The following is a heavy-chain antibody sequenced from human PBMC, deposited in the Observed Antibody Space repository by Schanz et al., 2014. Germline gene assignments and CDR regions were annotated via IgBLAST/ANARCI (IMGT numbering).Heavy chain of an antibody. J-gene: IGHJ6*02. CDR1: GFIFSSYG. V-gene: IGHV3-33*06. CDR2: IWYDGSKR. D-gene: IGHD4-4*01. CDR3: AKVRRRKSTANAPTVRIYYYDALDV. Sequence: QVQLVESGGGVVQPGRSLRLSCAASGFIFSSYGLHWVRQAPGKGLEWGAFIWYDGSKRYYADSVKGRFTISRDNAKNTLYLHMTRRRAENTSGHLCAKVRRRKSTANAPTVRIYYYDALDVWGQGTRVTVSS.